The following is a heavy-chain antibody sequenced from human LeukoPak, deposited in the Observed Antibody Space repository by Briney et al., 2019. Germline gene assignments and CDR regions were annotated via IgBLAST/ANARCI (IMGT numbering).Heavy chain of an antibody. CDR1: GGSISSTNW. V-gene: IGHV4-4*02. D-gene: IGHD6-19*01. CDR3: ARDQGPQWLDSVFDY. Sequence: TSETLSLTCAVSGGSISSTNWWSWVRQPPGKGLEWIGEIYHTGTTNYNPSLKSRVTISVDKSKNQFSVKVNSVTAADTAVYYCARDQGPQWLDSVFDYWGQGTLVTVSS. CDR2: IYHTGTT. J-gene: IGHJ4*02.